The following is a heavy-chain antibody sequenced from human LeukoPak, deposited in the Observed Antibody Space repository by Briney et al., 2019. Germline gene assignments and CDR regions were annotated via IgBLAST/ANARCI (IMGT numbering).Heavy chain of an antibody. Sequence: PSETLSLTCAVYGGSFSGYYWSWIRQPPGKGLEWIGEINHSGSTNYNPSLKSRVTISVDTSKNQFSLKLSSVTAADTAVYYCARYPSRYCTSTSCYLVHWGQGALVTVSS. V-gene: IGHV4-34*01. J-gene: IGHJ5*02. CDR3: ARYPSRYCTSTSCYLVH. CDR2: INHSGST. CDR1: GGSFSGYY. D-gene: IGHD2-2*01.